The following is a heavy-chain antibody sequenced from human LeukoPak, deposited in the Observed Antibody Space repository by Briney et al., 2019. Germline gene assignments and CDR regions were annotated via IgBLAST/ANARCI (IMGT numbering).Heavy chain of an antibody. CDR3: ARARMIVKGFDP. J-gene: IGHJ5*02. CDR2: INPSGGST. CDR1: GYTFTSYY. V-gene: IGHV1-46*01. D-gene: IGHD3-22*01. Sequence: ASVKVSCEASGYTFTSYYMHWVRQAPGQELEWMGIINPSGGSTSYAQKFQGRVTMTRDTSTSTVYMELSSLRSEDTAVYYCARARMIVKGFDPWGQGTLVTVSS.